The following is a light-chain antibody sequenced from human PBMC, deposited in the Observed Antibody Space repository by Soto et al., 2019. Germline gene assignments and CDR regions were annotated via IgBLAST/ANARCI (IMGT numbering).Light chain of an antibody. CDR2: DVS. CDR3: SSYTSSSIPYV. J-gene: IGLJ1*01. Sequence: QSALTQPASVSGSPGQSITISCTGTSSDVDYYNYVSWYQQHPGKAPKLLISDVSNRPSGVSNRFSGSKSGSTASLTISDVHAEDEADYYCSSYTSSSIPYVFGTGTKLTVL. CDR1: SSDVDYYNY. V-gene: IGLV2-14*03.